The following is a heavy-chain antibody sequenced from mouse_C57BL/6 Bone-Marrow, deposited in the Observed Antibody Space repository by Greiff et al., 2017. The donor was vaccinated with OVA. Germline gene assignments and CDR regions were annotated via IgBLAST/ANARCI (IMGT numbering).Heavy chain of an antibody. D-gene: IGHD1-1*01. CDR2: IYPRSGNT. J-gene: IGHJ2*01. Sequence: VQVVESGAELARPGASVKLSCKASGYTFTSYGISWVKQRTGQGLEWIGEIYPRSGNTYYNEKFKGKATLTADKSSSTAYMELRSLTSEDSAVYFCARDYGSGQLFDYWGQGTTLTVSS. V-gene: IGHV1-81*01. CDR1: GYTFTSYG. CDR3: ARDYGSGQLFDY.